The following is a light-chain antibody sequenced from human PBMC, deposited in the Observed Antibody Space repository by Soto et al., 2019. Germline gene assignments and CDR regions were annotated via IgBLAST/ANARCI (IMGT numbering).Light chain of an antibody. Sequence: IVLTQAPGTLSLSPGERATLSCRASQSVSRYLTWYQQKPGQGPRVLIYGASSRATGIPDRFSGSGSGTDFTLTINRLEPDDFATYYCQQYNSYPWTFGQGTKVEIK. J-gene: IGKJ1*01. CDR2: GAS. CDR1: QSVSRY. CDR3: QQYNSYPWT. V-gene: IGKV3-20*01.